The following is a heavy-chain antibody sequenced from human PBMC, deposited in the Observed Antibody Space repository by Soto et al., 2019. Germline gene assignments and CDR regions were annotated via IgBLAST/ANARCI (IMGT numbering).Heavy chain of an antibody. D-gene: IGHD1-26*01. J-gene: IGHJ4*02. CDR3: ARRNAIVGAPFDY. Sequence: PSETLSLTCAVYGGSFSGYYWSWIRQPPGKGLEWIGEINHSGSTNYNPSLKSRVTISVDTSKNQFSLKLSSVTAADTAVYYCARRNAIVGAPFDYWGQGTLVTVSS. V-gene: IGHV4-34*01. CDR1: GGSFSGYY. CDR2: INHSGST.